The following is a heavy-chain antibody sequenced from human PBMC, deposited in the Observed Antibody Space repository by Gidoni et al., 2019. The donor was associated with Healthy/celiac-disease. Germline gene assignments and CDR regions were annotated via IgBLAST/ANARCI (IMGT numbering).Heavy chain of an antibody. Sequence: EVQLVESGGGLVQPGGSLRLSCAAPGFTFSSYWMRGVRQAPGKGLGWVANIKQDGGEKYYVDSVKGRFTISRDNAKNSLYLQMNSLRAEDTAVYYCARDSPTFGSSWYLYYYGMDVWGQGTTVTVSS. J-gene: IGHJ6*02. CDR1: GFTFSSYW. D-gene: IGHD6-13*01. CDR2: IKQDGGEK. CDR3: ARDSPTFGSSWYLYYYGMDV. V-gene: IGHV3-7*01.